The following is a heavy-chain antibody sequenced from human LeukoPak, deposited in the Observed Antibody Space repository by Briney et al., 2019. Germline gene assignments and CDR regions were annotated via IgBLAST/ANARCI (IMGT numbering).Heavy chain of an antibody. V-gene: IGHV4-34*01. D-gene: IGHD2-2*01. Sequence: SETLSLTCAVYGGSFSGYYWSWIRQPPGKGLEWIGEINHSGSTNYNPSLKSRVTISVDTSKNQFSLKLSSVTAADTAVYYCASLGCCSSTSCSLDVWGKGTTVTVSS. CDR2: INHSGST. J-gene: IGHJ6*04. CDR1: GGSFSGYY. CDR3: ASLGCCSSTSCSLDV.